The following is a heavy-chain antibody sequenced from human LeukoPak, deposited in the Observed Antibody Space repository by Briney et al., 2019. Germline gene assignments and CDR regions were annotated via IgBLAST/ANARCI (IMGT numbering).Heavy chain of an antibody. V-gene: IGHV4-34*01. CDR3: ARKGYSSGFDY. CDR2: INHSGST. CDR1: GGSFSGYY. Sequence: SETLSLTCAVYGGSFSGYYWSWIHQPPGKGLEWIGEINHSGSTNYNPSLKSRVTISVDTSKNQFSLKLSSVTAADTAVYYCARKGYSSGFDYWGQGTLVTVSS. D-gene: IGHD6-19*01. J-gene: IGHJ4*02.